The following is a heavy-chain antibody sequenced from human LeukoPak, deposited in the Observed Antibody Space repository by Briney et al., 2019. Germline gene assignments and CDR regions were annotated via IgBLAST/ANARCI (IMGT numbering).Heavy chain of an antibody. V-gene: IGHV3-7*03. CDR3: ARESSTLYSGYGRPYGMDV. Sequence: GGSLRLSCAASGFTFSSYWMSWVRQAPGKGLEWVANIKQDGSEKYYVDSVKGRFTISRDNAKNSLYLQMNSLRAEDTAVYYCARESSTLYSGYGRPYGMDVWGKGTTVTVSS. D-gene: IGHD5-12*01. CDR1: GFTFSSYW. J-gene: IGHJ6*04. CDR2: IKQDGSEK.